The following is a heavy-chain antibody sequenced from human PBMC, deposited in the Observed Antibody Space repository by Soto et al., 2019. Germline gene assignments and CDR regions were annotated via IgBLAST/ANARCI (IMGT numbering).Heavy chain of an antibody. Sequence: SETLSLTCTVSGGSISSYYWSWIRQPPGKGLEWIGYIYYSGSTNYNPSLKSRVTISVDTSKNQFSLKLSSVTAADTAVYYCARVPWGFVVVPAATSGVGAFDIWGQGTMVTVSS. CDR1: GGSISSYY. CDR3: ARVPWGFVVVPAATSGVGAFDI. D-gene: IGHD2-2*01. V-gene: IGHV4-59*01. CDR2: IYYSGST. J-gene: IGHJ3*02.